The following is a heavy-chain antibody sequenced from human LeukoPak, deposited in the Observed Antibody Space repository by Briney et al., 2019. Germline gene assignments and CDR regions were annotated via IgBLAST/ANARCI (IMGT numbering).Heavy chain of an antibody. J-gene: IGHJ4*02. V-gene: IGHV3-30*04. CDR1: GFTFSSYA. CDR2: ISYDGSNK. Sequence: PGGSLRLSCAASGFTFSSYAMHGVRQAPGKGLEWGAVISYDGSNKYYADSVKGRFTISRDNSKTTLYLQMNSLRAEDTAVYYCARDFDYWGQGTLVTASS. CDR3: ARDFDY.